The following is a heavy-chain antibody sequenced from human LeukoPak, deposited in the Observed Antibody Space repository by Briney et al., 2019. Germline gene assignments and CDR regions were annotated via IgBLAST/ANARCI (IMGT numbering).Heavy chain of an antibody. Sequence: PSETLSLTCTVSGGSISSYYWSWIRQPPGKGLEWIGYIYYSGSTNYNPSLKSRVTISIDTSKNQFSLKLISVTAADTAVYYCARDASLVGTYFDYWGQGTLVTVSS. J-gene: IGHJ4*02. V-gene: IGHV4-59*12. CDR3: ARDASLVGTYFDY. CDR2: IYYSGST. D-gene: IGHD1-26*01. CDR1: GGSISSYY.